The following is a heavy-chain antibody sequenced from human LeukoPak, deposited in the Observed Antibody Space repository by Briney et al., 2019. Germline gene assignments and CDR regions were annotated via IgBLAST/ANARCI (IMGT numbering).Heavy chain of an antibody. Sequence: PGGSLRLSCAASGFSVSSNYISWVRQAPGKGLEWVSYISSSSSTIYYADSVKGRFTVSRDNAKNSLYLQMNSLRAEDTAVYYCARGRVDVWGKGTTVTVSS. J-gene: IGHJ6*04. V-gene: IGHV3-48*04. CDR2: ISSSSSTI. CDR3: ARGRVDV. CDR1: GFSVSSNY.